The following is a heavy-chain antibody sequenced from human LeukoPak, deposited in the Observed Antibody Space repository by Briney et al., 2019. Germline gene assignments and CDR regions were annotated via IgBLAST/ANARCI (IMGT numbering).Heavy chain of an antibody. CDR2: ISGGGDIA. V-gene: IGHV3-23*01. CDR3: AKDLRPRDAFDI. J-gene: IGHJ3*02. CDR1: GFSFSDYA. Sequence: TGGSLRLSCVASGFSFSDYAMSWVRQAPGKGLEWVSAISGGGDIAYYTDSVKGRFTISRDNSKNTLYLQMNSLRAEDTAVYYCAKDLRPRDAFDIWGQGTMVTVSS.